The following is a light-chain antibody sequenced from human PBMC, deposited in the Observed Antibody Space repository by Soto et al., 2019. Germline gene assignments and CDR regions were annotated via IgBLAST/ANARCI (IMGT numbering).Light chain of an antibody. CDR2: LNSDGSH. CDR1: SGHSSYA. V-gene: IGLV4-69*01. Sequence: QPVLTQSPSASASLGASVKLTCTLSSGHSSYAIAWHQQQPEKGPRYLMKLNSDGSHSKGDGIPDRFSGSSSGAEHYLTISSLQSEDEADYYCQTWGTGIWVFGGGTKLTVL. J-gene: IGLJ3*02. CDR3: QTWGTGIWV.